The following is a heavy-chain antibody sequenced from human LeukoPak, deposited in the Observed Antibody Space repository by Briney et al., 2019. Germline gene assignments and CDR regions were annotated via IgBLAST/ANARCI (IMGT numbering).Heavy chain of an antibody. CDR2: IYHSGST. J-gene: IGHJ6*02. CDR1: GGSISSGGYS. CDR3: ARGSYYYYYGMDV. V-gene: IGHV4-30-2*01. Sequence: RTSETLSLTCTVSGGSISSGGYSWSWIRQPPGKGLEWIGYIYHSGSTYYNPSLKSRVTISVDRSKNQFSLKLSSVTAADTAVYYCARGSYYYYYGMDVWGQGTTVTVSS.